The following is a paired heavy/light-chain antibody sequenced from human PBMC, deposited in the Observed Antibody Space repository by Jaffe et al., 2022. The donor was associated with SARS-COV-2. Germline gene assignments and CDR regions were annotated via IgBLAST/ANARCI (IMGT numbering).Heavy chain of an antibody. J-gene: IGHJ3*02. CDR3: ARDFAYYDILPGWGPSGI. CDR1: GFTFTNYT. V-gene: IGHV3-21*01. CDR2: ISISTGDI. D-gene: IGHD3-9*01. Sequence: EVQLVESGGGLVKPGGSLRLSCAASGFTFTNYTMNWVRQAPGKGLEWVSSISISTGDIYYADSVKGRFTISRDNAKNSLYLQMNSLRAEDTAVYYCARDFAYYDILPGWGPSGIWGQGTVVTVSS.
Light chain of an antibody. Sequence: EIVLTQSPGTLSLSPGERATLSCRASLGMSSIFLAWYQQKPGQAPRLLIYGASSRATGIPDRFSGSVSGTDFTLTISRLEPEDFAVYYCQQYGSSPKTFGQGTMVEIK. V-gene: IGKV3-20*01. CDR2: GAS. CDR3: QQYGSSPKT. CDR1: LGMSSIF. J-gene: IGKJ1*01.